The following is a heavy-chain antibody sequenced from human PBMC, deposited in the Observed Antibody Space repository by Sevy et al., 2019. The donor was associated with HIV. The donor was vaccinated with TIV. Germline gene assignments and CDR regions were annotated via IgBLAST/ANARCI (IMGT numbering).Heavy chain of an antibody. CDR1: GGTFSSYA. CDR2: IIPLFGTA. CDR3: ARDKDYYDSRFDY. D-gene: IGHD3-22*01. V-gene: IGHV1-69*13. Sequence: ASVKVSCKASGGTFSSYAISWVRQAPGQGLEWMGGIIPLFGTANYAQKFQGRVTITADESTSTAYMELSSLRSEDTAVYYCARDKDYYDSRFDYWGHGTLVTVSS. J-gene: IGHJ4*01.